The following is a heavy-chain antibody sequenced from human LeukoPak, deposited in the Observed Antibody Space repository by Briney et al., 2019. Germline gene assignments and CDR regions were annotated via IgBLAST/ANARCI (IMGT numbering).Heavy chain of an antibody. V-gene: IGHV3-11*06. Sequence: GGSLRLSCAASGFTFSDYYMSWIRQAPGKGLEWVSYISSSSSNRNYTDSVKGRFTTTRDNAKNSLDLQMNSLRAEDTAVYYCARAQYYLDSWGQGTLVTVSS. J-gene: IGHJ4*02. CDR1: GFTFSDYY. CDR3: ARAQYYLDS. CDR2: ISSSSSNR.